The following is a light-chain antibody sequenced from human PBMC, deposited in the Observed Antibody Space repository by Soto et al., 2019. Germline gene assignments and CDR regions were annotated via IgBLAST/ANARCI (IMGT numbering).Light chain of an antibody. CDR1: SSNIGSNF. J-gene: IGLJ2*01. CDR2: SND. V-gene: IGLV1-47*02. CDR3: AAWDASFSGLA. Sequence: QSVLTQPPSASGTPGQRVTISCSGSSSNIGSNFVFWYQQLPGTAPKLLIYSNDQRPSGVPDRFSGSKSGTSVSLAISGLRSEDEADYYCAAWDASFSGLAFGGGTKLTVL.